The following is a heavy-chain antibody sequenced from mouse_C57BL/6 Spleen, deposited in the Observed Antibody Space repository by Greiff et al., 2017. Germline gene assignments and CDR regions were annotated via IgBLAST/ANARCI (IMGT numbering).Heavy chain of an antibody. CDR3: ARDGSNLLDC. D-gene: IGHD4-1*01. CDR1: GYSITSGYY. CDR2: ISYDGSN. V-gene: IGHV3-6*01. Sequence: EVKLVESGPGLVKPSQSLSLTCSVTGYSITSGYYWNWIRQFPGNKLEWMGYISYDGSNNYNPSLKNRISITRDTSKNQFFLKLNSVTTEDTATYYCARDGSNLLDCWGQGTTLTVSS. J-gene: IGHJ2*01.